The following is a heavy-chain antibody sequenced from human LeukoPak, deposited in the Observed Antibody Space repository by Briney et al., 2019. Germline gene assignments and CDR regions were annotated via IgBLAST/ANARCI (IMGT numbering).Heavy chain of an antibody. D-gene: IGHD1-7*01. CDR2: IWYDGSDK. CDR3: ARDLIRVGTLATDY. CDR1: GFTFSNYG. Sequence: GGSLRLSCAASGFTFSNYGMHWVRQAPGKGLEWLAVIWYDGSDKYYADSVKGRFTISRDNSKNTLYLQMNSLRAEDTALYYCARDLIRVGTLATDYWGQGTLVTVSS. J-gene: IGHJ4*02. V-gene: IGHV3-33*01.